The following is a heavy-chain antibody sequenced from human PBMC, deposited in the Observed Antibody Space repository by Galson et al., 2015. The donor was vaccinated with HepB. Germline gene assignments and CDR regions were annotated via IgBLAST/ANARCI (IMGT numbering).Heavy chain of an antibody. CDR1: GFTFSSSA. CDR2: VSGSGDRT. D-gene: IGHD7-27*01. V-gene: IGHV3-23*01. Sequence: SLRLSCAASGFTFSSSAMSWVRQAPGKGLEWVSIVSGSGDRTKYADSVKGRFTISRDNSRNTLDLQMNSLGAEDTAIYYCAKGPWGYYMDFWGQGTLVTVSS. CDR3: AKGPWGYYMDF. J-gene: IGHJ4*02.